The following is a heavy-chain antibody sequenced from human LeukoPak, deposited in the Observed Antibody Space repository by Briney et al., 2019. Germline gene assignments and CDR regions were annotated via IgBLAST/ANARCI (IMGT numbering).Heavy chain of an antibody. D-gene: IGHD2/OR15-2a*01. J-gene: IGHJ4*02. CDR1: GFTFSDYY. V-gene: IGHV3-11*01. Sequence: TAGGSLRLSCAASGFTFSDYYMSWIRQAPGKGLEWVSYISSGSTIYYADSVKGPFTISRDNARNSLYLQMNSLRAEDTAVYYCARGGKTAILDWGQGTLVTVSS. CDR2: ISSGSTI. CDR3: ARGGKTAILD.